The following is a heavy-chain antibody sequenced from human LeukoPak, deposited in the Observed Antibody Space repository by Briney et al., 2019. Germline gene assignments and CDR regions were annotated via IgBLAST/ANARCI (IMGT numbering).Heavy chain of an antibody. J-gene: IGHJ5*02. V-gene: IGHV1-2*02. Sequence: ASVKVSCKASGGTFSSYAISWVRQAPGQGLEWMGGINPNSGGTNYAQKFQGRVTMTRDASISTAYMELSRLRSDDTAVYYCARDGDMVRGSHGPWGQGTLVTVSS. CDR2: INPNSGGT. D-gene: IGHD3-10*01. CDR3: ARDGDMVRGSHGP. CDR1: GGTFSSYA.